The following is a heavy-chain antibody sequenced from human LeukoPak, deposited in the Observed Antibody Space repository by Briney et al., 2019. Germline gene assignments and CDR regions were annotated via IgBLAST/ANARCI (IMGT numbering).Heavy chain of an antibody. CDR2: IYHSGST. Sequence: NPSETLSLTCTVSGGSISSSIYYWGWIRQPPGKGLEWIGSIYHSGSTYYNPSLKSRVTISVDTSKNQFSLKLSSVTAADTAVYYCARMDYGGNSETSWGQGTLVTVSS. D-gene: IGHD4-23*01. CDR3: ARMDYGGNSETS. J-gene: IGHJ5*02. CDR1: GGSISSSIYY. V-gene: IGHV4-39*07.